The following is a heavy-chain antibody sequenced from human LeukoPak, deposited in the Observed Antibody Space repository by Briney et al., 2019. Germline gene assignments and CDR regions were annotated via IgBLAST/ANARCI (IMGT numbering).Heavy chain of an antibody. CDR3: ARDGGSWYYGSGSAPLD. D-gene: IGHD3-10*01. Sequence: GASVKVSCKASGYTFTSYGISWVRQAPGRGLEWMGWISAYNGNTNYAQKLQGRVTMTTDTSTSTAYMELRSLRSDDTAVYYCARDGGSWYYGSGSAPLDWGQGTLVTVSS. CDR2: ISAYNGNT. V-gene: IGHV1-18*04. J-gene: IGHJ4*02. CDR1: GYTFTSYG.